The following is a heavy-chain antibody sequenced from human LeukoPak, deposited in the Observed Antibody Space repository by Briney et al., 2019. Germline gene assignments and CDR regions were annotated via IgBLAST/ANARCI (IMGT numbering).Heavy chain of an antibody. V-gene: IGHV1-2*02. CDR1: GYTFTGYY. D-gene: IGHD3-16*01. J-gene: IGHJ4*02. CDR3: ATGRWGVDY. Sequence: ASVTVSCKSSGYTFTGYYMHWVRQPRGQGLEWMGCINLNSGGTNYAHTFQGRVTMTRDTSISTAYMELSRLRSDYTAVYYCATGRWGVDYWGQGTLVTVSS. CDR2: INLNSGGT.